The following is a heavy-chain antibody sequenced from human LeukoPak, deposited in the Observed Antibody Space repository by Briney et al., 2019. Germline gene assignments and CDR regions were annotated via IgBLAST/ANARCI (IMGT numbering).Heavy chain of an antibody. V-gene: IGHV1-8*02. D-gene: IGHD6-19*01. CDR1: GYTFTGYY. J-gene: IGHJ3*02. Sequence: ASVKVSCKASGYTFTGYYMHWVRQAPGQGLEWMGWMNPNSGNTGYAQKFQGRVTMTRNTSISTAYMELSSLRSEDTAVYYCARDYVSSGWYGFWMDAFDIWGQGTMVTVSS. CDR2: MNPNSGNT. CDR3: ARDYVSSGWYGFWMDAFDI.